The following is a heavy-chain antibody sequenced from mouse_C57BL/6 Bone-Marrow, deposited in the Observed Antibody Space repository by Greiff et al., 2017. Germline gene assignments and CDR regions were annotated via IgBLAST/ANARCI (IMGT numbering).Heavy chain of an antibody. V-gene: IGHV2-2*01. CDR3: ARDPYYYGTFYYAMDY. CDR2: IWSGGST. J-gene: IGHJ4*01. D-gene: IGHD1-1*01. CDR1: GFSLTSYG. Sequence: QVQLKESGPGLVQPSQSLSITCTVSGFSLTSYGVPWVRQSPGKGLEWLGVIWSGGSTDYNAAFISRLSISKDNSKSQVFFKMNSLQADDTAIYYCARDPYYYGTFYYAMDYWGQGTSVTVSS.